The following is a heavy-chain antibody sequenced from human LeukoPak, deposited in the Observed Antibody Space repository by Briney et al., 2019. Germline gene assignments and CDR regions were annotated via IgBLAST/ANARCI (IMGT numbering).Heavy chain of an antibody. CDR3: AAANDY. CDR2: IYPGGSET. D-gene: IGHD4/OR15-4a*01. CDR1: GYSFTNYW. Sequence: GESLKISCKCSGYSFTNYWIGWVRQMPGKGLEWMGIIYPGGSETRFSPSFQGQVTISADKSITPAYLQWSSLKDSYTAMYYCAAANDYWGQGTLVTVSS. V-gene: IGHV5-51*01. J-gene: IGHJ4*02.